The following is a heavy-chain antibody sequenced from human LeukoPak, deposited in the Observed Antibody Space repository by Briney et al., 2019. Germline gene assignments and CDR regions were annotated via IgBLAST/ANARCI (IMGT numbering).Heavy chain of an antibody. CDR1: GGSISSYY. Sequence: SESLCLTCTASGGSISSYYLSWFRQPPGKGLEWIGDIYYSGSTNYNPSLKSRVTISVETSKNQFSLKLSSVTAADTAVYYCVRANHFDYWGQGTLVTVSS. J-gene: IGHJ4*02. CDR2: IYYSGST. CDR3: VRANHFDY. D-gene: IGHD1-14*01. V-gene: IGHV4-59*01.